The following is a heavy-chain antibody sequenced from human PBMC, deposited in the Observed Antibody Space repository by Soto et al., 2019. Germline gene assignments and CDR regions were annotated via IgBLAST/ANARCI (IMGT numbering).Heavy chain of an antibody. CDR3: ARDSSAGPGATPRNYYCYGMDV. Sequence: QEQVVESGGGVVQPGRSLRLSCAASGFIFSSYGMHWVRQAPGKGLEWVAVMSYDGTNKYHADSVKGRFTISRDNSKNTVYLQMNSLRPEDTALYYCARDSSAGPGATPRNYYCYGMDVWGQGTTVTVPS. D-gene: IGHD1-26*01. CDR2: MSYDGTNK. CDR1: GFIFSSYG. V-gene: IGHV3-30*03. J-gene: IGHJ6*02.